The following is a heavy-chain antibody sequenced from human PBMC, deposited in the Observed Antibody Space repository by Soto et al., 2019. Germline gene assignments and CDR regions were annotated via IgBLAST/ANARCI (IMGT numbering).Heavy chain of an antibody. J-gene: IGHJ4*02. D-gene: IGHD3-10*01. CDR3: AKKVNSGSGSQFFDY. V-gene: IGHV3-23*01. CDR2: FSTGGDGGAT. CDR1: GFTFSSFS. Sequence: GESLRLSCAASGFTFSSFSMSWVRQAPGRGLEWVSGFSTGGDGGATYYADSVKGRFTISRDNSRNTLFLQMNSLRAEDTAIYYCAKKVNSGSGSQFFDYWGQGALVTVSS.